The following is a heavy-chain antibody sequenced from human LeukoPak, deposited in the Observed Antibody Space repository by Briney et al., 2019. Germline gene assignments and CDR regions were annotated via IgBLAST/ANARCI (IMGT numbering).Heavy chain of an antibody. CDR1: GFTFSSYE. CDR3: AREVVIPSRYYFDY. CDR2: ISSSGSTI. D-gene: IGHD2-2*01. J-gene: IGHJ4*02. Sequence: GGSLRLSCAASGFTFSSYEMSWIRQAPGKGLEWVSYISSSGSTIYYADSVKGRFTISRDNAKNSLYLQMNSLRAEDTAVYYCAREVVIPSRYYFDYWGQGTLVTVSS. V-gene: IGHV3-48*03.